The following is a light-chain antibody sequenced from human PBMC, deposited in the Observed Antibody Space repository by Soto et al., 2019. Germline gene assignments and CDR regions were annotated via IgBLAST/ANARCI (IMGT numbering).Light chain of an antibody. J-gene: IGKJ5*01. CDR2: AAS. V-gene: IGKV1-9*01. CDR3: QQRKSYPIT. Sequence: DIQLTQSPSFLSASVGDRVTITCRASQDINTYLAWYQQKPGKAPKHLIFAASTLQNGVPSRFSGSGSGTEFTVTITSLQPEDFATYYCQQRKSYPITFGQGTRLEMK. CDR1: QDINTY.